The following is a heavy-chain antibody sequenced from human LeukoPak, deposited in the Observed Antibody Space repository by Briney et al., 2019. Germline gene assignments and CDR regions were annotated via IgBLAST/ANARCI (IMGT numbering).Heavy chain of an antibody. CDR2: IYYSGST. V-gene: IGHV4-31*03. Sequence: SQTLSLTCSVSGGSISSGGYYWNWIRQHPGKGLEWIGFIYYSGSTDYSPSLKSRATISVDTSKKQFSLKLSSVTAADTAVCYCARSTDTVVSSNIYYFDSWGQGTLVTVSS. J-gene: IGHJ4*02. CDR1: GGSISSGGYY. D-gene: IGHD2-2*01. CDR3: ARSTDTVVSSNIYYFDS.